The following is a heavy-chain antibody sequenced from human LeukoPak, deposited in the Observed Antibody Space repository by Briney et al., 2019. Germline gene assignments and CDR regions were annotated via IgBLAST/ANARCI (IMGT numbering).Heavy chain of an antibody. CDR2: IYPADSDT. V-gene: IGHV5-51*01. CDR3: ATSGGGDGYNSLDC. D-gene: IGHD5-24*01. Sequence: GESLKISCKDSGYSFTNYWIGWVRQMPGKGLGWMGIIYPADSDTKYSPSFQGHVTISADTSINTAYLQWSSLKASDSAIYYCATSGGGDGYNSLDCWGQGTLVTVSS. CDR1: GYSFTNYW. J-gene: IGHJ4*02.